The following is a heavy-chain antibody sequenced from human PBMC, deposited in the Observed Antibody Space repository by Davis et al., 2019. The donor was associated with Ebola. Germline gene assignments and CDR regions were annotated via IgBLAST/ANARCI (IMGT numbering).Heavy chain of an antibody. CDR2: IIPILGIA. CDR3: ARSPGVELIDWLSQYFDY. D-gene: IGHD3-9*01. CDR1: GGTFSSYT. V-gene: IGHV1-69*02. Sequence: AASVKVSCKASGGTFSSYTISWVRQAPGQGLEWMGRIIPILGIANYAQKFQGRVTITADKSTSTAYMELSSLRSEDTAVYYCARSPGVELIDWLSQYFDYWGQGTLVTVSS. J-gene: IGHJ4*02.